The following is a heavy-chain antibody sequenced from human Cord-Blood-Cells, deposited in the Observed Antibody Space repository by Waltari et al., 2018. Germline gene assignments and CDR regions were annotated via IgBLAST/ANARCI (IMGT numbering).Heavy chain of an antibody. CDR2: INHSGIT. J-gene: IGHJ3*02. CDR1: GGSFSGSY. Sequence: QVQLQQWGAGLLKPSETLSLTCAVYGGSFSGSYWSWIRQPPGKGLEWIGEINHSGITNYNPSLKSRVTISVDTSKTQFSLKLSSVTAADTAVYYCAREVVVAATPGGAFDIWGQGTMVTVSS. V-gene: IGHV4-34*01. CDR3: AREVVVAATPGGAFDI. D-gene: IGHD2-15*01.